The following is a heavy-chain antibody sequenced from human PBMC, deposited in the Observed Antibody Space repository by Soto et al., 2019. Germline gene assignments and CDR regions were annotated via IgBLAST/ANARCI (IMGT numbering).Heavy chain of an antibody. CDR1: GDSISSNTW. J-gene: IGHJ4*02. D-gene: IGHD4-4*01. Sequence: QVQLQESGPGLVKPSETLSLTCAVSGDSISSNTWWSWVRQSPGKGPDRIGEINHSGKTNYTASLKSRVTMGLXXAENQFSLNLTSVTAADTAVYYCARRPAYSSGKDYCGQGALVTVSS. CDR2: INHSGKT. CDR3: ARRPAYSSGKDY. V-gene: IGHV4-4*02.